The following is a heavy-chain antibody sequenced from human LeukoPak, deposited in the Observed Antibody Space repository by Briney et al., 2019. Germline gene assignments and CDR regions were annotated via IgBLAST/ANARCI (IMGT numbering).Heavy chain of an antibody. V-gene: IGHV3-23*01. D-gene: IGHD6-19*01. Sequence: PGGSLRLSCAASGFTFSSYAMSWVRQAPGKGLEWVSAISGSGGSTYYADSVKGWFTISRDNSKNTLYLQMNSLRAEDTAVYYCAKDRQSGWNPFDYWGQGTLVTVSS. CDR2: ISGSGGST. CDR3: AKDRQSGWNPFDY. CDR1: GFTFSSYA. J-gene: IGHJ4*02.